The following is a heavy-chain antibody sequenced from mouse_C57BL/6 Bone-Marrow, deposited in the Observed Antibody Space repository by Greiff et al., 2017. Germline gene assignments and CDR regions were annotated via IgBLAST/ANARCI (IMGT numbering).Heavy chain of an antibody. V-gene: IGHV5-12*01. CDR3: ARRSTTVEYYAMDD. CDR2: ISNGGGST. J-gene: IGHJ4*01. Sequence: EVQRVESGGGLVQPGGSLKLSCAASGFTFSDYYMYWVRQTPEKRLEWVAYISNGGGSTYYPDTVKGRFTISRDNAKNTLYLQMSRLKSEYTAMYYCARRSTTVEYYAMDDWGQGTSVTVSS. CDR1: GFTFSDYY. D-gene: IGHD1-1*01.